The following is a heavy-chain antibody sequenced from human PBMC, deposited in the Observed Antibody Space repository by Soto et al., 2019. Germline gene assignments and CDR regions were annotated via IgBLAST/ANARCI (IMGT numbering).Heavy chain of an antibody. CDR2: VSTYNGDT. J-gene: IGHJ5*02. V-gene: IGHV1-18*01. CDR1: GYTFIKYG. D-gene: IGHD2-2*01. CDR3: KRGYCNSPSCSGRDWFDP. Sequence: QVHLVQSGTEVKDPGASVKVSCKASGYTFIKYGINWVRQAPGQGLEWMGWVSTYNGDTKYSPKLQGRVTMITDTSTSTANMELRSLVSGDTAIYYCKRGYCNSPSCSGRDWFDPWGQGTLVTVSP.